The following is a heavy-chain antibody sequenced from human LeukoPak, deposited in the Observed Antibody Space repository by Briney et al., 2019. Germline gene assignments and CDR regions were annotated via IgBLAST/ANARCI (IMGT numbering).Heavy chain of an antibody. D-gene: IGHD6-13*01. CDR3: ARLGGIAAAGRVDY. J-gene: IGHJ4*02. Sequence: KSSETLSLTCTVSGGSISSYYWSWIRQPPGKGLEWIGYTYYSGSTNYNPSLKSRVTISVDTSKNQFSLKLSSVTAADTAVYYCARLGGIAAAGRVDYWGQGTLVTVSS. CDR2: TYYSGST. V-gene: IGHV4-59*01. CDR1: GGSISSYY.